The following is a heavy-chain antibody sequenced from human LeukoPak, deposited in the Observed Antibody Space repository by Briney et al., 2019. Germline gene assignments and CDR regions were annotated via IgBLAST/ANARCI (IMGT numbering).Heavy chain of an antibody. CDR3: ARDAVVAAIRSFDS. CDR1: GFTFSSYT. CDR2: ISSSSTYI. V-gene: IGHV3-21*01. D-gene: IGHD2-21*02. J-gene: IGHJ4*02. Sequence: GGSLRLSCAAPGFTFSSYTMNWVRQAPGKGLEWVSSISSSSTYIYYADSVKGRFTISRDNAKNSLYLQMDNLRTEDTAVYYCARDAVVAAIRSFDSWGQGTLVTVSS.